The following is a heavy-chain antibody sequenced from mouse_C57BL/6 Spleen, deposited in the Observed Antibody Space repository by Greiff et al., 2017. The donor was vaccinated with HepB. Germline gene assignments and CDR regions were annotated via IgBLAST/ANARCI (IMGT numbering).Heavy chain of an antibody. J-gene: IGHJ2*01. Sequence: DVKLVESGGGLVKPGGSLKLSCAASGFTFSDYGMHWVRQAPEKGLEWVAYISSGSSTIYYADTVKGRFTISRDNAKNTLFPQMTSLRSEDTAMYYCASLSVVGYWGQGTTLTVTS. V-gene: IGHV5-17*01. CDR1: GFTFSDYG. D-gene: IGHD1-1*01. CDR3: ASLSVVGY. CDR2: ISSGSSTI.